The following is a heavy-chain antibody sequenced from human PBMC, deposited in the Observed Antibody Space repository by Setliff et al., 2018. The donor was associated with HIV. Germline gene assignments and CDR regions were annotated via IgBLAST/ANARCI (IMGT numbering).Heavy chain of an antibody. CDR3: ARTGRSSTWWGLHYYYYMDV. CDR2: IYTSGST. D-gene: IGHD2-21*02. V-gene: IGHV4-38-2*01. J-gene: IGHJ6*03. Sequence: KASETLSLTCAVSGYSISSGYYWGWIRQPPGKGLEWIGHIYTSGSTNYNPSLKSRVTISVDTSKTQFSLRLNSLTATDTALYYCARTGRSSTWWGLHYYYYMDVWGKGTTVTVSS. CDR1: GYSISSGYY.